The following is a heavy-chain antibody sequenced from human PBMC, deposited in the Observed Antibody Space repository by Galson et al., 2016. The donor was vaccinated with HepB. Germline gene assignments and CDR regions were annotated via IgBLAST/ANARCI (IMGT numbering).Heavy chain of an antibody. D-gene: IGHD3-10*01. V-gene: IGHV3-7*05. CDR2: INQGGSEE. Sequence: SLRLSCAASGFTFSTYWMTWVRQAPGKGLERVANINQGGSEENYVDSMKGRFTISRDNAKNSLLLQINSLRAEDAAVYYCARDLSFGGGSTWYDVMDVWGQGTTVTVSS. CDR3: ARDLSFGGGSTWYDVMDV. CDR1: GFTFSTYW. J-gene: IGHJ6*02.